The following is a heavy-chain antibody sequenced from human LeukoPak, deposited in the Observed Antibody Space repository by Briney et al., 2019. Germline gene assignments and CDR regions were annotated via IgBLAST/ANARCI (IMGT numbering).Heavy chain of an antibody. V-gene: IGHV3-7*03. CDR3: ATPLDYRDSSGFHQGGD. CDR1: GFTFDDYA. CDR2: IKEDGSKK. J-gene: IGHJ4*02. D-gene: IGHD3-22*01. Sequence: GGSLRLSCAASGFTFDDYAMHWVRQAPGKGLEWVANIKEDGSKKNYVDSVKGRFTISRDNAKNSLYLQMTSLRAEDTAMYYCATPLDYRDSSGFHQGGDWGQGTLVTVSS.